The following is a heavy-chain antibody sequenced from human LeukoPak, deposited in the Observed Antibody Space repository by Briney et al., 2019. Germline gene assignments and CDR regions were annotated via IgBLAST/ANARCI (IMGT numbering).Heavy chain of an antibody. Sequence: GGSLRLSCAASGFTFSTYAMSWVRRAPGKGLEWVSAISGGGATSYYADSVEGRFTISRDISKNTLYLQMNSLRAEDTAVYYCAKDGSSGIAAAADAFDIWGQGTMVTVSS. J-gene: IGHJ3*02. V-gene: IGHV3-23*01. CDR1: GFTFSTYA. CDR3: AKDGSSGIAAAADAFDI. D-gene: IGHD6-13*01. CDR2: ISGGGATS.